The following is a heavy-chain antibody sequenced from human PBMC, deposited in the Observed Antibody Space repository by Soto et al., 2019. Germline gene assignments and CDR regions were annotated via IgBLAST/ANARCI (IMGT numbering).Heavy chain of an antibody. D-gene: IGHD2-2*01. CDR1: GYTFTSYG. Sequence: ASVKVSCKASGYTFTSYGISWVRQAPGQGLEWMGWISAYNGNTNYAQKLQGRVTMTTDTSTSTAYMELRSLRSDGTAVYYCARPSCKTDSTDAFDIWGQGTMVTVSS. CDR3: ARPSCKTDSTDAFDI. CDR2: ISAYNGNT. J-gene: IGHJ3*02. V-gene: IGHV1-18*04.